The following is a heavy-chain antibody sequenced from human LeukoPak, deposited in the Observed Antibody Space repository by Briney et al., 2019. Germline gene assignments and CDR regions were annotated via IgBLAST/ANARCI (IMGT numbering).Heavy chain of an antibody. J-gene: IGHJ4*02. D-gene: IGHD4-23*01. V-gene: IGHV4-61*08. Sequence: KTSETLCLTCTVSGGSISSGDYYWNWIRQPSGKGLEWIGYIYHSGSTDYNPSIKSRVTISVDTSKSQFSLKLTSVTAADTAVYYCATLTTVVTAYYFDYWGQGTLVTVSS. CDR3: ATLTTVVTAYYFDY. CDR1: GGSISSGDYY. CDR2: IYHSGST.